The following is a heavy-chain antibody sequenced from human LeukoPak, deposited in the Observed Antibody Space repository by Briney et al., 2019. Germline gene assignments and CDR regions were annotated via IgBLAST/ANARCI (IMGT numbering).Heavy chain of an antibody. J-gene: IGHJ4*02. V-gene: IGHV4-59*08. CDR1: GGSISSYY. CDR2: IYYSGST. CDR3: ARHMDEYSSSQVDY. D-gene: IGHD6-6*01. Sequence: SETLSLTCTVSGGSISSYYWSWIRRPPGKGLEWIGYIYYSGSTNYNPSLKSRVTISVDTSKNQFSLKLSSVTAADTAVYYCARHMDEYSSSQVDYWGQGTLVTVSS.